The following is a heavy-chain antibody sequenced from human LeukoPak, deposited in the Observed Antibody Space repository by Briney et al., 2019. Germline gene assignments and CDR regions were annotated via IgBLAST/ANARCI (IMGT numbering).Heavy chain of an antibody. D-gene: IGHD6-19*01. Sequence: GESLKISCEGSGYSFTSYWTGWVRQMPGKGLEWMGIIYPGDSDTRYSPSFQGQVTISADKSISTAYLQWSSLKATDTAIYYCARRDQWLVDYWGQGTLVTVSS. CDR3: ARRDQWLVDY. V-gene: IGHV5-51*01. CDR2: IYPGDSDT. CDR1: GYSFTSYW. J-gene: IGHJ4*02.